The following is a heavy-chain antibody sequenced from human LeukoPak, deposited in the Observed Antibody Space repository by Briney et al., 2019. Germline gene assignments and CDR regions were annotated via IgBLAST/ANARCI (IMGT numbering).Heavy chain of an antibody. Sequence: GGSLRLSCAASGFTFSTYEMKWVGQAPGKGREGGSYIGSSGSTVYYADTGKGGFTISRDNAKNSLYLQMNSLRDEDTAVYYCARDTLLYGNSPDAFDIWGQGTMVTVSS. CDR3: ARDTLLYGNSPDAFDI. V-gene: IGHV3-48*03. CDR1: GFTFSTYE. CDR2: IGSSGSTV. D-gene: IGHD4-23*01. J-gene: IGHJ3*02.